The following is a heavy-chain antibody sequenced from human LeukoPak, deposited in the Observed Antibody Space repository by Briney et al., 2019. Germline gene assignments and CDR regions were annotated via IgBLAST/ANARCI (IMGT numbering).Heavy chain of an antibody. V-gene: IGHV1-18*01. CDR1: GYTFTSYG. D-gene: IGHD3-22*01. J-gene: IGHJ4*02. Sequence: ASVKVSCKASGYTFTSYGISWVRQAPGQGLEWMGWISAYNGNTNYAQKLQGRVTMTTDTSTSTAYMELRSLRSDDTAVYYCAGGSGFTMIVVASDYWGQGTLVTVSS. CDR3: AGGSGFTMIVVASDY. CDR2: ISAYNGNT.